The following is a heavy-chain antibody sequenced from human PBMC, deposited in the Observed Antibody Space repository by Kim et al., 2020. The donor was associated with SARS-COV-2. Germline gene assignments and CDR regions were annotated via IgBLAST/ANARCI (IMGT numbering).Heavy chain of an antibody. V-gene: IGHV4-59*01. J-gene: IGHJ4*02. D-gene: IGHD6-13*01. Sequence: NYNPSLKSRVTISVDTSKNQFSLKLSSVTAADTAVYYCARAYSSSWYVDYWGQGTLVTVSS. CDR3: ARAYSSSWYVDY.